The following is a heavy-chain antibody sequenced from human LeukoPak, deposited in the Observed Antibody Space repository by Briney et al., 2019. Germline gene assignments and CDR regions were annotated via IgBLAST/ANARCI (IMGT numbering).Heavy chain of an antibody. V-gene: IGHV3-23*01. CDR2: ISGSGGST. Sequence: GGSLRLSCAASGFTFSSYSMNWVRQAPGKGLEWVSAISGSGGSTYYADSVKGRFTISRDNSKNTLYLQMNSLRAEDTAVYYCAKDLDSSGYYYYFDYWGQGTLVTVSS. CDR1: GFTFSSYS. CDR3: AKDLDSSGYYYYFDY. D-gene: IGHD3-22*01. J-gene: IGHJ4*02.